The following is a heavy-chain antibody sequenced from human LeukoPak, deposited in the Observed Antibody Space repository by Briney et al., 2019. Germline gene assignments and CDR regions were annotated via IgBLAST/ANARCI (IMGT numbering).Heavy chain of an antibody. V-gene: IGHV1-2*02. CDR1: GYTFTAYY. Sequence: ASVKVSCRASGYTFTAYYIHWVRQAPGQGLEWMGWFNPNSGGTNYAQEFQGRVTMTRDTSISTAYMELSRLRSDDTAVYYCAREYYFDNSGYYGVGDYWGQGTLVTVSS. D-gene: IGHD3-22*01. CDR3: AREYYFDNSGYYGVGDY. J-gene: IGHJ4*02. CDR2: FNPNSGGT.